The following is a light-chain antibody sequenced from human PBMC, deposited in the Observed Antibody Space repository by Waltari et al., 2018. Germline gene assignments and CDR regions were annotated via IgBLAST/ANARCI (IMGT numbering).Light chain of an antibody. CDR2: KDS. Sequence: SYELPQPSSVSVSPGQTARITCHGAVLAVKHFRGFQQRPGQAPVLVIYKDSERPSGIPERFSGSSSGTTVTLTISGDQVEDDGDYYCYSATDNNRFGGGTKLTVL. CDR3: YSATDNNR. CDR1: VLAVKH. J-gene: IGLJ2*01. V-gene: IGLV3-27*01.